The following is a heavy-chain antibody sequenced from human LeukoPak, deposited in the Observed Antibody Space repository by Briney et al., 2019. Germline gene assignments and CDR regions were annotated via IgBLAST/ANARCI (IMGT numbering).Heavy chain of an antibody. J-gene: IGHJ4*02. CDR1: GGSVSSGSYY. D-gene: IGHD6-19*01. V-gene: IGHV4-61*01. CDR3: ARAHGRVVAVAGSETFDY. CDR2: IYYSGST. Sequence: SETLSLTCTVSGGSVSSGSYYWSWIRQPPGKGLEWIGYIYYSGSTNYNPSLKGRVTISVDTSKNQFSLKLSSVTAADTAVYYCARAHGRVVAVAGSETFDYWGQGTLVTVSS.